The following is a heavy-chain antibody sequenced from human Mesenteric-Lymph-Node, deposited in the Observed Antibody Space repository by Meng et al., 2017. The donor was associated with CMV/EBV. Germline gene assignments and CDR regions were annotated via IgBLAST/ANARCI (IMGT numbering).Heavy chain of an antibody. D-gene: IGHD3-10*01. CDR1: GGSFSGYS. CDR3: ARRNMVRGVVNWYFDL. Sequence: YGGSFSGYSWTWIRPPPEKGLEWIGEINHSGSTNYNPSLKSRATISVDTSKNQFSLKLSSVTAADTAVYYCARRNMVRGVVNWYFDLWGRGILVTVS. J-gene: IGHJ2*01. V-gene: IGHV4-34*01. CDR2: INHSGST.